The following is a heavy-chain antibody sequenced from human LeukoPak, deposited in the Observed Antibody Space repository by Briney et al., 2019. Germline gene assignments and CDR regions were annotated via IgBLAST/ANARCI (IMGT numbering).Heavy chain of an antibody. CDR2: MNPNSGNS. Sequence: GASVKVSCKASGYTFTNYDINWVRQATGQGLEWMGYMNPNSGNSAYAQKFQGRVTITTDASISTAYMELSRLRSDDTAVYYCARNYVTATLVDIDYWGQGTLVTVSS. D-gene: IGHD2-21*02. CDR1: GYTFTNYD. V-gene: IGHV1-8*01. CDR3: ARNYVTATLVDIDY. J-gene: IGHJ4*02.